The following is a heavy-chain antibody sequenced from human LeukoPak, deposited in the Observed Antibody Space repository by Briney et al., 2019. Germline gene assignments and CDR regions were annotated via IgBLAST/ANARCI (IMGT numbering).Heavy chain of an antibody. CDR1: GGTFSSYA. V-gene: IGHV1-69*13. J-gene: IGHJ5*02. CDR2: IIPIFGTA. Sequence: GASVKVSCKASGGTFSSYAISWVRQAPGQGLEWMGGIIPIFGTANYAQKFQGRVTITADESTSTAYMELSSLRSEDTAVYYCARDPSRIQLWYNWFDPWGQGTLVTVSS. CDR3: ARDPSRIQLWYNWFDP. D-gene: IGHD5-18*01.